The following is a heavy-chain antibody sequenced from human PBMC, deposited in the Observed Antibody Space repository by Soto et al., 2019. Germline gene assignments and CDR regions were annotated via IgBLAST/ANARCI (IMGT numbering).Heavy chain of an antibody. J-gene: IGHJ5*02. CDR1: GGSFSGYY. Sequence: QVQLQQWGAGLLKPSETLSLTCAVYGGSFSGYYWSWIRQPPGKGLEWIGEINHSGSTNYNPSLKSRVTISVDTSKNQFSLKLSSVTAADTAVYYCARGVVKRSRRVIWTKGWFDPWGQGTLVTVSS. D-gene: IGHD3-10*01. V-gene: IGHV4-34*01. CDR3: ARGVVKRSRRVIWTKGWFDP. CDR2: INHSGST.